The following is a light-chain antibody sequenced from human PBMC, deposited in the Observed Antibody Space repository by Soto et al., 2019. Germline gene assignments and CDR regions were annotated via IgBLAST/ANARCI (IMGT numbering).Light chain of an antibody. CDR3: QQYHSYWT. CDR2: HAS. J-gene: IGKJ1*01. V-gene: IGKV1-5*01. Sequence: IQMTQSPATLSASVGDRVTITCRASQNINTDLAWYQQKPGKVPNLLIYHASSLVTGVPSRFSGSGSGTEYPITISSLQTDDFSTYYCQQYHSYWTFGQGTKVDIK. CDR1: QNINTD.